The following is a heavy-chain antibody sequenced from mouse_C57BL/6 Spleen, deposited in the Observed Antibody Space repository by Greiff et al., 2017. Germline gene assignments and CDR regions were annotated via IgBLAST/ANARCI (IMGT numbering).Heavy chain of an antibody. CDR3: ARHEEPSNMIKCCFAY. CDR1: GYTFTEYT. Sequence: QVQLQQSGAELVKPGASVKLSCKASGYTFTEYTIHWVKQRSGQGLEWIGWFYPGSGSIKYNENFKDKATLTADKSSSTVYMELSRLTSEDSAVYFCARHEEPSNMIKCCFAYWGQGTLVTVSA. J-gene: IGHJ3*01. V-gene: IGHV1-62-2*01. CDR2: FYPGSGSI. D-gene: IGHD2-4*01.